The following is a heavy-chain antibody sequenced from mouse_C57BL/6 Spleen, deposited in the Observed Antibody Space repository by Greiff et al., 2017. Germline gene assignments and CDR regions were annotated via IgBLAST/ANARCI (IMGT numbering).Heavy chain of an antibody. J-gene: IGHJ3*01. Sequence: VQLQESGAELVKPGASVKLSCKASGYTFTSYWMHWVKQRPGQGLEWIGMIHPNSGSTNYNEKFKSKATLTVDKSSSTAYMQLSSLTSEDSAVYYCARSGDPWFAYWGQGTLVTVSA. V-gene: IGHV1-64*01. CDR3: ARSGDPWFAY. CDR2: IHPNSGST. D-gene: IGHD3-1*01. CDR1: GYTFTSYW.